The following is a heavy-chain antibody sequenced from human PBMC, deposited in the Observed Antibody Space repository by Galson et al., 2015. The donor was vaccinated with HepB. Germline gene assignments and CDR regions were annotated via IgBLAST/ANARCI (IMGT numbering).Heavy chain of an antibody. CDR1: GFTFRTYW. V-gene: IGHV3-7*01. CDR3: ARWRWRMGNFAFDL. CDR2: IKQDESEK. D-gene: IGHD1-7*01. Sequence: SLRLSCAASGFTFRTYWMSWVRQAPGKGLEWVANIKQDESEKDFVDSVKGRFTISRDNSNNSQFLQMNSLRVEDTAVYYRARWRWRMGNFAFDLWGQGTMVTVSS. J-gene: IGHJ3*01.